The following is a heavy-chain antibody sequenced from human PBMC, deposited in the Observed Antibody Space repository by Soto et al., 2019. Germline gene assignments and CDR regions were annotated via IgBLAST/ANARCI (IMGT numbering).Heavy chain of an antibody. CDR3: ARTNLRGYSGYETIDY. J-gene: IGHJ4*02. CDR1: GFSLSNARMG. Sequence: QVTLKESGPVLVKPTETLTLTCTVSGFSLSNARMGVSWIRQPPGKALEWLAHIFSNDEKSYSTSLKSRLTTSKDTSKSQVVLTMTNMDPVDTATYYCARTNLRGYSGYETIDYWGQGTLVTVSS. CDR2: IFSNDEK. D-gene: IGHD5-12*01. V-gene: IGHV2-26*01.